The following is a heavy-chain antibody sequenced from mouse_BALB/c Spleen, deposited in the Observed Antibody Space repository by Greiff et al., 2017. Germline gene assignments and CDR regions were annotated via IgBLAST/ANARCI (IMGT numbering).Heavy chain of an antibody. V-gene: IGHV14-3*02. CDR2: IDPANGNT. CDR3: ARGDYYGYWYFDD. Sequence: EVQLQQSGAELVKPGASVKLSCTASGFNIKDTYMHWVKQRPEQGLEWIGRIDPANGNTKYDPKFQGKATITADTSSNTAYLQLSSLTSEDTAVYYCARGDYYGYWYFDDWGEGTTVTVSS. J-gene: IGHJ1*01. D-gene: IGHD1-1*01. CDR1: GFNIKDTY.